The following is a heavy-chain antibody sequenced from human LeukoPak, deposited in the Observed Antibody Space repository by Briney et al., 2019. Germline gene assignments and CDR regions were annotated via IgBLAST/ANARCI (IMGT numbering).Heavy chain of an antibody. J-gene: IGHJ4*02. V-gene: IGHV3-23*01. CDR1: GFSFSGYA. CDR3: AKGSRGYTNYYFDY. CDR2: ISGSGAST. D-gene: IGHD2-2*02. Sequence: GGSLRLSCASSGFSFSGYAMIWVRQAPGKGLELVSTISGSGASTFYADSVRGRFITSKDIPSNTVYLQMSSLRAEDTAVYYCAKGSRGYTNYYFDYWGQGTLVTVSS.